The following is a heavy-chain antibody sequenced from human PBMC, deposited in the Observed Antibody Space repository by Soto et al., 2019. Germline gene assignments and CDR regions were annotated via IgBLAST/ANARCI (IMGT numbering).Heavy chain of an antibody. Sequence: QVQLQESGPGLVKPSQTLSLTCTVSGGSISSGGYYWSWIRQHPGKGLEWIGYIYYSGSTYYNPSLKSRVTISVDTSKNQFSLKLSSVTAADTAVYYCARELCLTGSTPDAFDIWGQGTMVTVSS. CDR2: IYYSGST. CDR3: ARELCLTGSTPDAFDI. D-gene: IGHD3-9*01. CDR1: GGSISSGGYY. J-gene: IGHJ3*02. V-gene: IGHV4-31*03.